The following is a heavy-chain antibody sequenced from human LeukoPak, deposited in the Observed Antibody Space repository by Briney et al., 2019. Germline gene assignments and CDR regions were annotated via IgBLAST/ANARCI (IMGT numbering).Heavy chain of an antibody. CDR2: INPSGSST. CDR1: GYTFTTYA. CDR3: ARDNSIADRGWWFDP. D-gene: IGHD4-23*01. J-gene: IGHJ5*02. Sequence: ASVKVSCKTSGYTFTTYAISWVRQAPGQGLEWMGLINPSGSSTLYAEKFRGRIIMTRDMSTATDYMELSSLRSEDTAVYYCARDNSIADRGWWFDPWGQGTLVTVSS. V-gene: IGHV1-46*01.